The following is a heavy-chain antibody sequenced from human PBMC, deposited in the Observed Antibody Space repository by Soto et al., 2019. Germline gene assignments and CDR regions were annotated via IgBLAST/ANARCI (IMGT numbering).Heavy chain of an antibody. Sequence: SVGSLRLSCVFSGFTFSTYTMNWVRQAPGKGLEWVSSINGRSNYVYYADSVKGRFTISRDNAKNSLYLQMNRLRAEDTAIYYCAREDGVVGSSSAFDHWGLGTLVTVSS. CDR2: INGRSNYV. V-gene: IGHV3-21*01. CDR1: GFTFSTYT. CDR3: AREDGVVGSSSAFDH. J-gene: IGHJ4*02. D-gene: IGHD1-26*01.